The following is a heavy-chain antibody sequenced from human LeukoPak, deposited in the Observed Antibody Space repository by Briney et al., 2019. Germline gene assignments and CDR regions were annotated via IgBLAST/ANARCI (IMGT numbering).Heavy chain of an antibody. D-gene: IGHD5-18*01. CDR2: ISYDGSNK. J-gene: IGHJ4*02. Sequence: GGSLRLSCAASGFTFSSYAMHWVRQAPGKGLEWVAVISYDGSNKYYADSVKGRFTISRDNSKNTLYLQMNSLRAEDTAVYYYARGIGQRGYSSALDYWGQGTLVTVSS. CDR3: ARGIGQRGYSSALDY. CDR1: GFTFSSYA. V-gene: IGHV3-30-3*01.